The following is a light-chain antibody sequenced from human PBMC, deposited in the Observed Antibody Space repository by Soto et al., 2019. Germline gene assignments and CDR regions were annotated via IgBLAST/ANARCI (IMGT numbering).Light chain of an antibody. J-gene: IGKJ3*01. CDR3: QQSYNSPLN. CDR2: AAS. CDR1: QSLCSY. V-gene: IGKV1-39*01. Sequence: DIQLTQSQSSLSASLVAGVCIXCRASQSLCSYLNWYQQKSGQAPKLLINAASTLRSGVPSRFSGSGSGTDFTLTIDSLQPEDFATYYCQQSYNSPLNFGPGTKVDIK.